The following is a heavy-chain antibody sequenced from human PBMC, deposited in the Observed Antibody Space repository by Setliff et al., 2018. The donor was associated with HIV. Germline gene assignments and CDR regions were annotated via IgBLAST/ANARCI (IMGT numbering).Heavy chain of an antibody. V-gene: IGHV1-2*02. CDR1: GYTFTGYY. CDR2: INPNSGGT. J-gene: IGHJ5*02. D-gene: IGHD2-21*02. CDR3: ATGLTGSLAYCGGDCYS. Sequence: ASVKVSCKASGYTFTGYYMHWVRQAPGQGLEWMGWINPNSGGTTYAEKFQGRVTITADTSTDTAYMELSSLRSEDTAVYYCATGLTGSLAYCGGDCYSWGQGTLVTVSS.